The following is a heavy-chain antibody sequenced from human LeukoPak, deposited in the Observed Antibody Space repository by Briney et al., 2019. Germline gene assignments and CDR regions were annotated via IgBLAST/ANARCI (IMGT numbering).Heavy chain of an antibody. CDR1: GFTVSSNY. CDR2: ISSSSSYI. V-gene: IGHV3-21*01. Sequence: KSGGSLRLSCAASGFTVSSNYMTWVRQAPGKGLEWVSSISSSSSYIYYADSVKGRFTISRDNAKNSLYLQMNSLRAEDTAVYYCARDIGWRRRAFDYWGQGTLVTVSS. D-gene: IGHD6-19*01. CDR3: ARDIGWRRRAFDY. J-gene: IGHJ4*02.